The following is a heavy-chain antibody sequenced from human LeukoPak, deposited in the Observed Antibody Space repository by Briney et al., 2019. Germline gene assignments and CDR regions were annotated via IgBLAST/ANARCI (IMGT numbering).Heavy chain of an antibody. CDR1: GGSISSYY. CDR2: IYYSGST. Sequence: SETLSLTCTVSGGSISSYYWSWLRQPPGKGLEWIGYIYYSGSTNYNPSLKSRVTISVDTSKNQFSLKLSSVTAADTAVYYCARRSYGDYWFDPWGQGTLVTVSS. D-gene: IGHD4-17*01. CDR3: ARRSYGDYWFDP. J-gene: IGHJ5*02. V-gene: IGHV4-59*08.